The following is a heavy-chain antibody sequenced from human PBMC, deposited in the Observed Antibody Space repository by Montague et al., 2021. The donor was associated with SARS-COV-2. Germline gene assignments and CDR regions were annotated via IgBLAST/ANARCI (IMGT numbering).Heavy chain of an antibody. Sequence: SETLSLTCTVSDDSSSSSIYYWGWIRQPPGKGLEWIGTISYSGXTXHXXXXHSRVAISVDTSKKRFSLRLTSVTAADTAVYFCARDHYLSSWFKYWGPGTLVTVSS. CDR3: ARDHYLSSWFKY. V-gene: IGHV4-39*07. CDR1: DDSSSSSIYY. J-gene: IGHJ4*02. D-gene: IGHD6-13*01. CDR2: ISYSGXT.